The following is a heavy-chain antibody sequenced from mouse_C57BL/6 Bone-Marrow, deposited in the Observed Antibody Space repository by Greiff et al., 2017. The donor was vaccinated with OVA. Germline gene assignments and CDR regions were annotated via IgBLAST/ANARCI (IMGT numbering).Heavy chain of an antibody. D-gene: IGHD2-3*01. CDR3: ARDRWSPYYYAMDY. Sequence: EVKLVESGGGLVKPGGSLKLSCAASGFTFSSYAMSWVRQTPEKRLEWVATISDGGSYTYYPDNVKGRFTISRDNAKNNLYLQMSHLKSEDTAMYYCARDRWSPYYYAMDYWGQGTSVTVSS. CDR1: GFTFSSYA. CDR2: ISDGGSYT. V-gene: IGHV5-4*01. J-gene: IGHJ4*01.